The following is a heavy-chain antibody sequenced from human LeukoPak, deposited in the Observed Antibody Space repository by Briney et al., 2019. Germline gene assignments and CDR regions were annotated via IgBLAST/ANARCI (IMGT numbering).Heavy chain of an antibody. V-gene: IGHV3-33*06. J-gene: IGHJ6*03. CDR1: GFTFSNYG. Sequence: PGGSLRLSCAASGFTFSNYGMNWVRQAPGKGLEWVAVIWYDGSNIDYIDSVKGRFTISRDNSKNTLYLQMNNLRAEDTAVYYCAKHWSYCSTTSCFFNYYYYMDVWGKGTTVTVSS. CDR3: AKHWSYCSTTSCFFNYYYYMDV. D-gene: IGHD2-2*01. CDR2: IWYDGSNI.